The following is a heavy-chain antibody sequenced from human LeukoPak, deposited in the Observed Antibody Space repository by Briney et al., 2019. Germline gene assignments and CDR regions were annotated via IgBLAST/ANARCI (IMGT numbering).Heavy chain of an antibody. CDR1: GGSISSSSYY. J-gene: IGHJ2*01. V-gene: IGHV4-39*01. CDR3: ARHRPLPTVVTPYWYFDL. Sequence: SETLSLTCTVSGGSISSSSYYWGWIRQPPGKGLEWIGSIYYTGSTYYNPSLKSRVTISVDTSKNQFSLKLSSVTAADTAVYYCARHRPLPTVVTPYWYFDLWGRGTLVTVSS. D-gene: IGHD4-23*01. CDR2: IYYTGST.